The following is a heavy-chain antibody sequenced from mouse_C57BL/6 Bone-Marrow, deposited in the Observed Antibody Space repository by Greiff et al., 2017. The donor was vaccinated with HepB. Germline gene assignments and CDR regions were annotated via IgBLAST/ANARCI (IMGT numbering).Heavy chain of an antibody. CDR3: ARITTVVSYFDY. D-gene: IGHD1-1*01. CDR1: GYTFTSYW. Sequence: QVQLQQPGAELVKPGASVKMSCKASGYTFTSYWITWVKQRPGQGLEWIGDIYPGSGSTNYNEKFKSKATLTVDTSSSTAYMQLSSLTSEDSAVYYCARITTVVSYFDYWGQGTTFTVSS. V-gene: IGHV1-55*01. J-gene: IGHJ2*01. CDR2: IYPGSGST.